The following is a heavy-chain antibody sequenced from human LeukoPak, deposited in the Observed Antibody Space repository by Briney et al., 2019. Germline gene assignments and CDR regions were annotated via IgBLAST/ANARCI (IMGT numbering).Heavy chain of an antibody. CDR2: IRQDGSAR. Sequence: GGSLRLSCAASGFAFSNYWVNWVRQAPGRGLEWVANIRQDGSARYYVDSVKGRFTISRDNAKNSLYLQMNSLRAEDTAIYYCAKAVVTATFDYWGQGILVTVSS. CDR1: GFAFSNYW. D-gene: IGHD4-23*01. J-gene: IGHJ4*02. CDR3: AKAVVTATFDY. V-gene: IGHV3-7*01.